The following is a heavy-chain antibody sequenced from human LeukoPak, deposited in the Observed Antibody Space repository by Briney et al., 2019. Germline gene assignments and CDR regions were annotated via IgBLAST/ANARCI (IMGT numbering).Heavy chain of an antibody. D-gene: IGHD3-22*01. CDR2: IYHSGST. CDR1: GGSISSYY. V-gene: IGHV4-59*01. Sequence: SETLSLTCTVSGGSISSYYWSWIRQPPGKGLEWIGYIYHSGSTNYNPSLKSRVTISVDTSKNQFSLKLSSVTAADTAVYYCARDSPRRYDSSGYYYNWFDPWGQGTLVTVSS. J-gene: IGHJ5*02. CDR3: ARDSPRRYDSSGYYYNWFDP.